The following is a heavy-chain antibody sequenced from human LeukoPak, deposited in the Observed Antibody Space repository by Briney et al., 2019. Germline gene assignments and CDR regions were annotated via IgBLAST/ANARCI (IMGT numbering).Heavy chain of an antibody. J-gene: IGHJ4*02. CDR2: IYTSGST. CDR1: GGSISSYY. Sequence: SETLSLTCTVSGGSISSYYWSWIRQPAGKGLEWIGRIYTSGSTNYNPSLKSRVTMSVDTSKNQFSLKLSSVTAADTAVYYCARDQLARGSPTLKEVYYFDYWGQGTLVTVSS. D-gene: IGHD1-1*01. V-gene: IGHV4-4*07. CDR3: ARDQLARGSPTLKEVYYFDY.